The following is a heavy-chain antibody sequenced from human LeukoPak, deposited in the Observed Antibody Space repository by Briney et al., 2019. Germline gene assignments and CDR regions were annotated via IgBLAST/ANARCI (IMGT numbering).Heavy chain of an antibody. J-gene: IGHJ4*02. CDR2: IGGSGGRT. D-gene: IGHD2-15*01. CDR3: AKIRSEVVVAATNY. V-gene: IGHV3-23*01. Sequence: PGGSLRLSCAASGFTFSSYAMSWVRQAPGKGLEWVSAIGGSGGRTYYADSVKGRFTISRDNSKDTLFLQMDSLRAEDTAVYYCAKIRSEVVVAATNYWGQGTLVSVSS. CDR1: GFTFSSYA.